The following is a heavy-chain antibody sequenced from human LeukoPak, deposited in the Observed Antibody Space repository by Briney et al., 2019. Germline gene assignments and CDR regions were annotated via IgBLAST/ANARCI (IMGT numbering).Heavy chain of an antibody. V-gene: IGHV3-30*18. Sequence: GGSLRLSGAASGVTFSSYSMNWVRQAPGKGLEWVAVISYDESNKYYADSVKGRFTISRDNSKNTLYLQMNSLRAEDTAVYFCAKIPSWAQYGSGSGYFDYWGQGTLVTVSS. CDR2: ISYDESNK. CDR1: GVTFSSYS. CDR3: AKIPSWAQYGSGSGYFDY. D-gene: IGHD3-10*01. J-gene: IGHJ4*02.